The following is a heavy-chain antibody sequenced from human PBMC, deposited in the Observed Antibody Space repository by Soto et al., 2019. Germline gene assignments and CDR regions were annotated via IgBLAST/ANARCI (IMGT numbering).Heavy chain of an antibody. CDR2: INSDGSST. CDR3: ASGRITIFGVGPEDY. D-gene: IGHD3-3*01. V-gene: IGHV3-74*01. J-gene: IGHJ4*02. CDR1: GFTFSSYW. Sequence: EVQLVESGGGLVQPGGSLRLSCAASGFTFSSYWMHWVRQAPGKGLVWVSRINSDGSSTSYADSVKGRFTISRDNAKNTLYLQMNSLRAEDTAVYYGASGRITIFGVGPEDYWGQGTLVTVSS.